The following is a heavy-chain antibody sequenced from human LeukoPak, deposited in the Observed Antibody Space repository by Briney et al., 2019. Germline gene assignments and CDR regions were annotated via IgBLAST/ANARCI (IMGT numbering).Heavy chain of an antibody. V-gene: IGHV5-51*01. CDR2: IYSGDSDT. CDR1: GYRFTSYW. D-gene: IGHD6-19*01. J-gene: IGHJ4*02. CDR3: ARGVAGTRDFDY. Sequence: GESLKISCKGSGYRFTSYWIGWVRPMPGKGLEWMGIIYSGDSDTRYSPSFQGQVTISADKSISTAYMELSRLRSDDTAVYYCARGVAGTRDFDYWGQGTLVTVSS.